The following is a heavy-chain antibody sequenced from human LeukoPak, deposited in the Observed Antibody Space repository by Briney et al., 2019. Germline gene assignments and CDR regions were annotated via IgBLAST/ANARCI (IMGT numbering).Heavy chain of an antibody. Sequence: GGSLRLSCAASGFTFSSYSMNWVRQAPGKGLEWVPYISSSSSTIYYADSVKGRFTISRDNVKNSLYLQMNSLRAEDTAVYYCARDLGYYDYVWGSYRSKGTYDYWGQGTLVTVSS. CDR3: ARDLGYYDYVWGSYRSKGTYDY. CDR1: GFTFSSYS. V-gene: IGHV3-48*01. D-gene: IGHD3-16*02. CDR2: ISSSSSTI. J-gene: IGHJ4*02.